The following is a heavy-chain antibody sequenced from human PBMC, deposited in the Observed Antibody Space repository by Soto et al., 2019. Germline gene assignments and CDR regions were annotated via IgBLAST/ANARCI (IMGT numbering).Heavy chain of an antibody. CDR3: ARDKPPLYSSGWYPHY. J-gene: IGHJ4*02. Sequence: GGSLRLSCAASGFTFSSYAMHWVRQAPGKGLEWVAVISYDGSNKYYADSVKGRFTISRDNSKNTLYLQMNGLRAEDTAVYYCARDKPPLYSSGWYPHYWGQGTLVTVSS. D-gene: IGHD6-19*01. V-gene: IGHV3-30-3*01. CDR1: GFTFSSYA. CDR2: ISYDGSNK.